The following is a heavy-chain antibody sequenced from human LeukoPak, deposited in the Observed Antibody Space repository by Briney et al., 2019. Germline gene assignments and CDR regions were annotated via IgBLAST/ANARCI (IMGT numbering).Heavy chain of an antibody. V-gene: IGHV3-74*01. D-gene: IGHD3-10*01. CDR2: IKSDGSFT. Sequence: GGSLRLSCAAPGFTFSSHWMDWVRQAPGKGLVWVSRIKSDGSFTTYADSVKGRFTISRDNAKNSLYLQMNSLRAEDTAVYYCARDSAGVPFDYWGQGTLVTVSS. CDR3: ARDSAGVPFDY. J-gene: IGHJ4*02. CDR1: GFTFSSHW.